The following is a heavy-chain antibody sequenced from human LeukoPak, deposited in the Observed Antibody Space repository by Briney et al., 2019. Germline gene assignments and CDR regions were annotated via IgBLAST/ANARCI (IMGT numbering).Heavy chain of an antibody. V-gene: IGHV1-46*01. D-gene: IGHD3-16*02. Sequence: ASVKVSCKASGYTFTSNYIHWVRQAPGQGLEWMGMIYPRDGSTSYAQKFQGRVTVTRDTSTSTVHMELSSLRSEDTAVYYCARGGVELSFNWFDPWGQGTLVTVSS. CDR1: GYTFTSNY. J-gene: IGHJ5*02. CDR3: ARGGVELSFNWFDP. CDR2: IYPRDGST.